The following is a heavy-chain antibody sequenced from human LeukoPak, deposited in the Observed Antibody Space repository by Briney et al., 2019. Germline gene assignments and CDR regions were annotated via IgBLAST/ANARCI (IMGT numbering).Heavy chain of an antibody. CDR1: GLTFNNYA. J-gene: IGHJ4*02. CDR3: AFGLVPYYFDY. D-gene: IGHD6-19*01. Sequence: PGGSLRLSCEASGLTFNNYAMSWVRQAPGKGLEWVSYISSSGSTIYYADSVKGRFTISRDNAKNSLYLQMNSLRAEDTAVYYCAFGLVPYYFDYWGQRTLVTVSS. CDR2: ISSSGSTI. V-gene: IGHV3-11*04.